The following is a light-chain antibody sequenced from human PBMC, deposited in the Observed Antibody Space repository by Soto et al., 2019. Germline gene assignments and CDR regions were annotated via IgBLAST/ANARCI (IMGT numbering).Light chain of an antibody. V-gene: IGLV2-14*01. CDR1: SSDIGGYNY. Sequence: QSALTQPASVSGSPGQSISISCTGTSSDIGGYNYVSWYQQHPGKAPKLMIYEVSNRPSGVSNRFSGSKSGNTASLTISGLQAEDEADYYCSSYTSSNILYVIFGGGTKLT. CDR3: SSYTSSNILYVI. CDR2: EVS. J-gene: IGLJ2*01.